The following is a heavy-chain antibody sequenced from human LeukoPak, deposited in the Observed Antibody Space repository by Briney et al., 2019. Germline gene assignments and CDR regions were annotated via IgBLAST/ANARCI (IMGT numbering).Heavy chain of an antibody. CDR3: ARDFAGYTTHFDY. CDR2: INTNTGNP. V-gene: IGHV7-4-1*02. J-gene: IGHJ4*02. Sequence: ASVKVSCKASGYKFNDYYIQWVRQAPGQGLEWMGWINTNTGNPTYAQRFTGRFVFSLDTSVSTAYLQISSLKAEDTAVYYCARDFAGYTTHFDYWGQGTLVTVSS. CDR1: GYKFNDYY. D-gene: IGHD5-18*01.